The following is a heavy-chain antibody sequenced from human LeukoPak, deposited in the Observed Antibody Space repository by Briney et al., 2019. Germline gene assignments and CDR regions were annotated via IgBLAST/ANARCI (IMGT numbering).Heavy chain of an antibody. CDR3: AREMATITYAFDI. D-gene: IGHD5-24*01. CDR2: ITDSGRKT. V-gene: IGHV3-23*01. CDR1: GLTFSSYA. Sequence: GGSLRLSCAASGLTFSSYAMNWVRQASGKGLEWVSGITDSGRKTYYADSVKGRFSISRDNSRNTLYLQMSDLRAEDTALYYCAREMATITYAFDIWGQGTMVTVSS. J-gene: IGHJ3*02.